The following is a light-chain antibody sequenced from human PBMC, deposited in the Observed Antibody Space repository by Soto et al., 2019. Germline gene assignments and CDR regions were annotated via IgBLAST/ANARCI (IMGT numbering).Light chain of an antibody. CDR2: EAT. V-gene: IGLV2-8*01. J-gene: IGLJ1*01. Sequence: QSALTQPPSASGSPGQSVTISCTGTSNNVGGYNYVSWYQHHPGKAPKLIIYEATKRPSGVPDRFSGSKSANTASLTVSGLQAEDEADYYCSSYAGSDTKVFGTGTKVTVL. CDR3: SSYAGSDTKV. CDR1: SNNVGGYNY.